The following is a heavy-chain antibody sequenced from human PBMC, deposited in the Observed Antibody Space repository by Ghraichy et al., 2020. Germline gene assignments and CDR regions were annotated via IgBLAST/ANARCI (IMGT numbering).Heavy chain of an antibody. Sequence: GGSLRLSCAASGFTFSSYWMSWVRQAPGKGLEWVANIKQDGSEKYYVDSVKGRFTISRDNAKNSLYLQMNSLRAEDTAVYYCAREWNGRFFDYWGQGTLVNVSA. CDR3: AREWNGRFFDY. CDR1: GFTFSSYW. J-gene: IGHJ4*02. CDR2: IKQDGSEK. V-gene: IGHV3-7*01. D-gene: IGHD1-1*01.